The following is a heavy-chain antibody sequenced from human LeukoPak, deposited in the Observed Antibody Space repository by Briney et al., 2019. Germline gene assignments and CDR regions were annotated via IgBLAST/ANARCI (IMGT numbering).Heavy chain of an antibody. V-gene: IGHV1-2*02. CDR3: SGATIADSSTYYFDY. J-gene: IGHJ4*02. D-gene: IGHD3-22*01. CDR1: GYTFIHYY. Sequence: GASVTVSCTASGYTFIHYYMIWGRQAPGQGLEWMGWINPNSGGTNYAQKFQGRVTMTRDISISTAYMEVPWLTSHDTPVYYCSGATIADSSTYYFDYWGLGTLVTVSS. CDR2: INPNSGGT.